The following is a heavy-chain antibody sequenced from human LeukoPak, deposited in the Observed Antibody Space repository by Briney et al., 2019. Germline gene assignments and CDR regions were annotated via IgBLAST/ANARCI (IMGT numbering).Heavy chain of an antibody. CDR2: ITSSGSTV. D-gene: IGHD5-24*01. V-gene: IGHV3-11*04. Sequence: GRSLRLSCAASGFTFSDYYMSWIRQAPGKGLEWVSYITSSGSTVHYADSVKGRFTISRDNAKNSLYLQMNSLRAEDTAVYYCARGSPDGYNFRGNWFDPWGQGTLVTVSS. CDR3: ARGSPDGYNFRGNWFDP. J-gene: IGHJ5*02. CDR1: GFTFSDYY.